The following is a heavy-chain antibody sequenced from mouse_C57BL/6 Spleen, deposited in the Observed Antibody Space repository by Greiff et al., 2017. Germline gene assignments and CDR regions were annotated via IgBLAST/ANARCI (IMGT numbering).Heavy chain of an antibody. J-gene: IGHJ2*01. CDR3: ARCAGRNWYYFAY. CDR1: GFNIKDYY. CDR2: IDPEDGET. V-gene: IGHV14-2*01. Sequence: EVQVVESGAELVKPGASVKLSCTASGFNIKDYYMHWVKQRTEQGLEWIGRIDPEDGETKYAPKFQGKATITADTSSNPAYLQLSSLTSEDTAGYYGARCAGRNWYYFAYWGQAPLSQSPQ. D-gene: IGHD4-1*01.